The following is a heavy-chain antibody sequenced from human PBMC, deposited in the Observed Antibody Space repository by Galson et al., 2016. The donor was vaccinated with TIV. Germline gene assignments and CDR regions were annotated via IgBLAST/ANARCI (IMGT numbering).Heavy chain of an antibody. J-gene: IGHJ2*01. CDR3: ATSHVTAVYWYFDL. Sequence: SVKVSCKASGGTFSNYGFTWVRQAPGQGLEWMGRIVPMFGIVNYAQKFQGRVTIIADKSTSTAYMELSNLRSEDTAVYYCATSHVTAVYWYFDLWGRGTLVTVSS. D-gene: IGHD4-17*01. CDR1: GGTFSNYG. CDR2: IVPMFGIV. V-gene: IGHV1-69*04.